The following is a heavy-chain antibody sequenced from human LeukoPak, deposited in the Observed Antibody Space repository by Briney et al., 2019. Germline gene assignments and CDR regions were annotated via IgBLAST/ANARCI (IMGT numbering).Heavy chain of an antibody. V-gene: IGHV3-23*01. CDR3: AKLAKGYDSSGYYSWGYFDY. CDR2: ISGSGGST. Sequence: GGSLRLSCAASGFTFSSYAMSWVRQAPGKGLEWVSAISGSGGSTYYADSVKGRFTISRDNSKNTLYLQMNSLRAEDTAVYYCAKLAKGYDSSGYYSWGYFDYWGQGTLVTVSS. CDR1: GFTFSSYA. D-gene: IGHD3-22*01. J-gene: IGHJ4*02.